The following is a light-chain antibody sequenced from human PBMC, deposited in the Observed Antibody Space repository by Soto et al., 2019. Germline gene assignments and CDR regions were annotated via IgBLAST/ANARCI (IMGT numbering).Light chain of an antibody. V-gene: IGLV4-69*01. Sequence: QPVLTQSPSASASLGASVKLTCTLSSGHSSYAIAWHQQQPEKGPRYLMKLNSDGSHSKGDGIPDRFSGSSSGAERDLTISSLKSEDEADSYCQTWGTGIQVFGGGTQLTVL. CDR1: SGHSSYA. CDR2: LNSDGSH. J-gene: IGLJ2*01. CDR3: QTWGTGIQV.